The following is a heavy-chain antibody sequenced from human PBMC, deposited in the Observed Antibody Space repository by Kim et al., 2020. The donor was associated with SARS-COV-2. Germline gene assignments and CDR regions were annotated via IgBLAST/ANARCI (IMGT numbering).Heavy chain of an antibody. V-gene: IGHV3-53*01. CDR1: GFTVGRNA. J-gene: IGHJ6*02. Sequence: GGSLRLSCAASGFTVGRNAMNLVRQAPGKGLECAAIIYSGGTTYYPDSVRDRFIISRDNSKNMLFLQMNSLRAEDTAVYFCARGLVGSSGGYGMDVWGQGTTVTVSS. CDR2: IYSGGTT. D-gene: IGHD6-13*01. CDR3: ARGLVGSSGGYGMDV.